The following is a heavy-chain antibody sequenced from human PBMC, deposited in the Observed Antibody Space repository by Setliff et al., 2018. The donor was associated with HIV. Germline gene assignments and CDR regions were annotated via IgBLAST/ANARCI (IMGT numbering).Heavy chain of an antibody. V-gene: IGHV1-2*02. D-gene: IGHD3-10*01. Sequence: VASVKVSCKTSGYTFTVNHLHWVRQAPGQGVEWVGKISPDSGDTFYAQKFQGRVTLTRDTSITTAYMELSTLRDDDTAVYYCARDAGAPGRGNPLDYWGQGTLVTVSS. J-gene: IGHJ4*02. CDR2: ISPDSGDT. CDR3: ARDAGAPGRGNPLDY. CDR1: GYTFTVNH.